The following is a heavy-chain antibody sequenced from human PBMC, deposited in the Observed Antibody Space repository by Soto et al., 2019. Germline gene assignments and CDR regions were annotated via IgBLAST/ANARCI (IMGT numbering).Heavy chain of an antibody. J-gene: IGHJ4*02. CDR3: ARDITEVAGPFFDY. Sequence: GGSLRLSCAASGFTFSSYAMHWVRQAPGKGLEWVAVISYDGSNKYYADSVKGRFTISRDNSKNTLYLQMNSLRAEDTAVYYCARDITEVAGPFFDYWGQGTLVTVSS. CDR2: ISYDGSNK. V-gene: IGHV3-30-3*01. CDR1: GFTFSSYA. D-gene: IGHD6-19*01.